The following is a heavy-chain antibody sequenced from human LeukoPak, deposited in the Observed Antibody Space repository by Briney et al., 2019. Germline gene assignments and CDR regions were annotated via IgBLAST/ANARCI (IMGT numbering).Heavy chain of an antibody. V-gene: IGHV4-59*01. CDR1: GGSISSYY. Sequence: PSETLSLTCTVSGGSISSYYWSWLRQPPGQGLEWIGYIYYSGSTNYNPYLKSRVTISVDTSKNQFSLKLSSVTAADTAVYYCAGGVYCSSTSCSGGAFDIWGQGTMVTVSS. CDR2: IYYSGST. D-gene: IGHD2-2*01. CDR3: AGGVYCSSTSCSGGAFDI. J-gene: IGHJ3*02.